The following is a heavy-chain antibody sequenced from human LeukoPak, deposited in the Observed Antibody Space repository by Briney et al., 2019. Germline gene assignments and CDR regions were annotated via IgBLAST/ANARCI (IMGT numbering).Heavy chain of an antibody. CDR1: GVSIRSTNYY. J-gene: IGHJ4*02. Sequence: PSETLSLTCSVSGVSIRSTNYYWGWIRQPPGKGLEWIGTFDYRGTTYYNPSLKSRVSIFADTTKNDFSLKLTSVTATDTAVYFCVGRTSRGYDGSEYFDYWGQGSLVAVCS. D-gene: IGHD3-16*01. CDR2: FDYRGTT. V-gene: IGHV4-39*02. CDR3: VGRTSRGYDGSEYFDY.